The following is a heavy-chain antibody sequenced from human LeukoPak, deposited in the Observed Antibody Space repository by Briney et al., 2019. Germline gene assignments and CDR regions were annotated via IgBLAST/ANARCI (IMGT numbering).Heavy chain of an antibody. J-gene: IGHJ4*02. CDR2: IYYSGST. V-gene: IGHV4-31*03. CDR3: ARGNYDILTGLRIDY. D-gene: IGHD3-9*01. Sequence: PSETLSLTCTVSGGSISSGGYYWSWIRQHPGKGLEWIGYIYYSGSTYYNPSLKSRVTISVDTSKNQFSLKLSSVTAADTAVYYCARGNYDILTGLRIDYWGQGTLVTVSS. CDR1: GGSISSGGYY.